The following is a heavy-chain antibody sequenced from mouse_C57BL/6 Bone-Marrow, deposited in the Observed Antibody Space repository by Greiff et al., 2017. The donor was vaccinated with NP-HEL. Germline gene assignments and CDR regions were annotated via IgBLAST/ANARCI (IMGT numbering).Heavy chain of an antibody. J-gene: IGHJ3*01. V-gene: IGHV14-3*01. Sequence: EVQLQQSVAELVRPGASVKLSCTASGFNIKNTYMHWVKQRPEQGLEWIGRIDPANGNTKYAPKFQGKATISADTSSNTAYLQRSSLTSEDTALYYCARNTYYGSSSWFAYWGQGTLVTVSA. CDR1: GFNIKNTY. CDR3: ARNTYYGSSSWFAY. CDR2: IDPANGNT. D-gene: IGHD1-1*01.